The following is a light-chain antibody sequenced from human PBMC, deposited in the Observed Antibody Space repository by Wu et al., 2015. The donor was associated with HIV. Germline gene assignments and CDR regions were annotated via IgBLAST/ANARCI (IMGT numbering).Light chain of an antibody. CDR1: QSVASF. CDR2: DAS. V-gene: IGKV3-11*01. J-gene: IGKJ2*01. CDR3: QQRRYWPLYT. Sequence: EIVLTQFPATLSLSPGERATLSCRASQSVASFLAWYQQKPGQAPRLLIYDASNRATGIPARFSGSGSGTDFTLAISSLEPEDLAVYYCQQRRYWPLYTFGQGTKLEIK.